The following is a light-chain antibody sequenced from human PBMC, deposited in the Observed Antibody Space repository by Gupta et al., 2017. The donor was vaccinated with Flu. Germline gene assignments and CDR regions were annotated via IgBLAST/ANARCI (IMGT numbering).Light chain of an antibody. CDR3: QVWDSYTEV. CDR2: GDN. J-gene: IGLJ3*02. V-gene: IGLV3-9*01. CDR1: DIRSKN. Sequence: SYDLTQPLSVSVALGQTAKITCGGNDIRSKNVHWYQQKPGQAPMVVIYGDNKRPSGIPERFYGSNSGNTATLTISRAQAGDEDDYYCQVWDSYTEVFGGGTKLTVL.